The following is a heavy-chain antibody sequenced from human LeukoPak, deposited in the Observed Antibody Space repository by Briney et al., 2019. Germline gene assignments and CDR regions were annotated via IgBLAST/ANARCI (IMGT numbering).Heavy chain of an antibody. CDR3: AKVSVCYGCYLDY. D-gene: IGHD3-16*01. V-gene: IGHV3-23*01. J-gene: IGHJ4*02. CDR2: INGAGDNT. Sequence: PGGSLRLSCAASGYTFSSHGLTWVRQAPGKGLEWVSTINGAGDNTYYAETVKGRFTISRDNSKNTLYLQTHSLRAEDTAIYYCAKVSVCYGCYLDYWGQGTLVTVS. CDR1: GYTFSSHG.